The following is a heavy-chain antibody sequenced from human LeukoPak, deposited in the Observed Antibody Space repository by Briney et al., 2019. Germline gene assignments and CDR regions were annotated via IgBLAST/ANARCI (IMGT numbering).Heavy chain of an antibody. V-gene: IGHV3-66*01. D-gene: IGHD4-17*01. CDR3: ASTFYGDSPPY. CDR1: GFTVSSNY. Sequence: GGSLRLSCAASGFTVSSNYMSWVRQAPGKGLEWVSVIYSGGSTYYADSVKGRFTISRDNSKNTLYLLMNSLRAEDTAVYYCASTFYGDSPPYWGQGTLVTVSS. J-gene: IGHJ4*02. CDR2: IYSGGST.